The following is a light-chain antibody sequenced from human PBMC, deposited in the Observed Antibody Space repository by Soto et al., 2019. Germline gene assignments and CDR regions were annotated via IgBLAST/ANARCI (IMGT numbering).Light chain of an antibody. CDR1: SSDVGGYNY. Sequence: ALTQPASVSGSPGQSLTISCTGSSSDVGGYNYVSWYQQYPGKPPKLMISEVSNRPSGVSSRFSGSKAGNTASLTISGLQAEDEADYYCSSYTSASTLYVFGTGTKVTVL. V-gene: IGLV2-14*01. J-gene: IGLJ1*01. CDR3: SSYTSASTLYV. CDR2: EVS.